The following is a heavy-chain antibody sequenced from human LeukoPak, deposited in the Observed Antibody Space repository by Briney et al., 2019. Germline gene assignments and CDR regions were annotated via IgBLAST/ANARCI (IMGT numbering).Heavy chain of an antibody. J-gene: IGHJ4*02. Sequence: ASVKVSRKTSGYTFTTSYINWVRQAPGQGLEWMGWVSAYNGKTSYAQRFQGRVTMTTDSSTSTAYMDLASLRYDDTAVYYCARGGTFYPSIDYWGQGTLVTVSS. CDR3: ARGGTFYPSIDY. CDR2: VSAYNGKT. CDR1: GYTFTTSY. V-gene: IGHV1-18*01. D-gene: IGHD1-26*01.